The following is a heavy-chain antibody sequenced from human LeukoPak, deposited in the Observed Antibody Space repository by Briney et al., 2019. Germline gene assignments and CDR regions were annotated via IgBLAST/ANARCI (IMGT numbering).Heavy chain of an antibody. CDR2: IYYSGST. Sequence: SETLSLTCTVPGGSISSSSYYWGWIRQPPGKGLEWIGSIYYSGSTYYNPSLKSRVTISVDTSKNQFSLKLSSVTAADTAVYYCARQVSSLWFGELLSSYYYYYYMDVWGKGTTVTISS. CDR1: GGSISSSSYY. CDR3: ARQVSSLWFGELLSSYYYYYYMDV. V-gene: IGHV4-39*01. J-gene: IGHJ6*03. D-gene: IGHD3-10*01.